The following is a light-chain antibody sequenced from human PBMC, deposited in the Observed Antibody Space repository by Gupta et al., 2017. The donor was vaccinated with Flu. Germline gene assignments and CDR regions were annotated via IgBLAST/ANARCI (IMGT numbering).Light chain of an antibody. CDR3: QQYNDLQI. V-gene: IGKV3-15*01. Sequence: EAVMTQSPATLSVSPGERVTLSCRASQRIARNLAWYQQKPGQAPRLIIHGASTRATGIPARFSGSGSGKDFTLTSSSRRSEDSAVYYCQQYNDLQIFGQGTTLEI. CDR1: QRIARN. CDR2: GAS. J-gene: IGKJ2*01.